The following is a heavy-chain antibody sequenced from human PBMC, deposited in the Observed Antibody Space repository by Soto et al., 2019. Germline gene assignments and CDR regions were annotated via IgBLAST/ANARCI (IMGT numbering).Heavy chain of an antibody. CDR3: ARGPYYYDSSARGSAKHGLHKVFDY. CDR1: GGSFSGYY. J-gene: IGHJ4*02. Sequence: KPSETLSLTCAVYGGSFSGYYWSWIRQPPGKGLEWIGEINHSGSTNYNPSLKSRVTISVDTSKNQFSLKLSSVTAADTAVYYCARGPYYYDSSARGSAKHGLHKVFDYWGQGTLVTV. V-gene: IGHV4-34*01. CDR2: INHSGST. D-gene: IGHD3-22*01.